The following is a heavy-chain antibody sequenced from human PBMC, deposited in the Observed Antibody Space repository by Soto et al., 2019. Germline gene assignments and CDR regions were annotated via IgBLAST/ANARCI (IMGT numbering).Heavy chain of an antibody. J-gene: IGHJ4*02. CDR1: GYTFTTYG. V-gene: IGHV1-18*01. CDR3: ARGRYGDY. D-gene: IGHD1-1*01. Sequence: VHLVQSGAEVKKPGASVKVSCKASGYTFTTYGFTWVRQAPGQGLEWMGWISAHNGNTDYAQKLQGRVIVTRDTSTSTAYMELRSLRSDDTAVYYCARGRYGDYWGQGALVTVSS. CDR2: ISAHNGNT.